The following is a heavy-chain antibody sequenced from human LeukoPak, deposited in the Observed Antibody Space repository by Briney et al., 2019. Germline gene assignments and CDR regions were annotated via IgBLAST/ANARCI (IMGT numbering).Heavy chain of an antibody. D-gene: IGHD6-13*01. CDR3: AKVWGVAAAGPWDY. J-gene: IGHJ4*02. V-gene: IGHV3-30*18. CDR2: ISYDGSNK. Sequence: PGGSLRLSCAASGFTFSSYGMHWVRQAPGKGLEWVAVISYDGSNKYYADSVKGRFTISRDNSKNTLYLQMNSLRAEDTAVYYCAKVWGVAAAGPWDYWGQGTLVTVSS. CDR1: GFTFSSYG.